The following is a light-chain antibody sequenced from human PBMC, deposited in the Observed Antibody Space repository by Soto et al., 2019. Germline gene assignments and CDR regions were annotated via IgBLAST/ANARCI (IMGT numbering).Light chain of an antibody. CDR3: QQYGSSPWT. CDR2: GAS. J-gene: IGKJ1*01. Sequence: EIVLTQSPGTLSLSPGERATLSCRASQSVSSSYLAWYQQKPGQAPRLLIYGASSRATGIPDRFSGSGSGKDFTLTISRLAPEDFAVYYCQQYGSSPWTFGQGTKVEIK. V-gene: IGKV3-20*01. CDR1: QSVSSSY.